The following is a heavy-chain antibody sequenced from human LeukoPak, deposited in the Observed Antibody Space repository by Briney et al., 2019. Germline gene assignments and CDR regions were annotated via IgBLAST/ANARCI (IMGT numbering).Heavy chain of an antibody. Sequence: GGSLRLSCAASEFTFSSYNMNWVRQAPGKGLEWVSYISSSSNSIYYADSVKGRFTISRDNAKNSLYLQMNSLRAEDTAVYYCATHYYDSSGYYYDHAFDIWGQGTMVTVSS. D-gene: IGHD3-22*01. J-gene: IGHJ3*02. V-gene: IGHV3-48*01. CDR1: EFTFSSYN. CDR3: ATHYYDSSGYYYDHAFDI. CDR2: ISSSSNSI.